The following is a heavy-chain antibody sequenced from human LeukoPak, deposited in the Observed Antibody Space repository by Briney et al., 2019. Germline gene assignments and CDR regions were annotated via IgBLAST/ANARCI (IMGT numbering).Heavy chain of an antibody. CDR1: GFTFSSYA. Sequence: PGGSLRLSCAASGFTFSSYAMPWVRQAPGKGLEWVAVISYDGSNKYYADSVKGRFTISRDNSKNTLYLQMNSLRAEDTAVYYCARGPGPYYYDSSGYYSERGDYYMDVWGKGTTVTISS. CDR3: ARGPGPYYYDSSGYYSERGDYYMDV. CDR2: ISYDGSNK. V-gene: IGHV3-30*04. J-gene: IGHJ6*03. D-gene: IGHD3-22*01.